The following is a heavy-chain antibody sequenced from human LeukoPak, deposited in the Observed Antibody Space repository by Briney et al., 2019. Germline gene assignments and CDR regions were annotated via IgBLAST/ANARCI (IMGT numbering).Heavy chain of an antibody. D-gene: IGHD4-17*01. CDR3: ASQGTTDLSNDY. CDR1: GGTFSSYA. CDR2: IIPIFGTA. Sequence: ASVKVSCKASGGTFSSYAISWVRQAPGQGLEWXGGIIPIFGTANYAQKFQGRVTITADKSTSTAYMELSSLRSEDTAVYYCASQGTTDLSNDYWGQGTLVTVSS. J-gene: IGHJ4*02. V-gene: IGHV1-69*06.